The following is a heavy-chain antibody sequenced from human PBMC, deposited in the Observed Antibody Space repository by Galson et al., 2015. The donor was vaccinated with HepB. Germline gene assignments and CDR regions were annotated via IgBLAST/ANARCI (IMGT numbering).Heavy chain of an antibody. Sequence: SLRLSCAASGFTFSSYAMHWVRQAPGKGLEWVAVISYDGSNKYYADPVKGRFTISRDNSKNTLYLQMNSLRAEDTAVYYCARAGLVAYYFDYWGQGTLVTVSS. D-gene: IGHD2-15*01. CDR1: GFTFSSYA. J-gene: IGHJ4*02. CDR2: ISYDGSNK. CDR3: ARAGLVAYYFDY. V-gene: IGHV3-30-3*01.